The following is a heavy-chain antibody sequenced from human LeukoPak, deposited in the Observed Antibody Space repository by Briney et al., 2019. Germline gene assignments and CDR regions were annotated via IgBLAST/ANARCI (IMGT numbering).Heavy chain of an antibody. CDR3: AIYYDSSGYETMNAFDI. CDR1: GFTFSSYG. Sequence: GGSLRLSCAASGFTFSSYGMHWVRQAPGKGLEWVAVIWYDGSNKYYAGSVKGRFTISRDNSKNTVYLQMNSLRAEDTAVYYCAIYYDSSGYETMNAFDIWGQGTMVTVSS. J-gene: IGHJ3*02. V-gene: IGHV3-33*01. D-gene: IGHD3-22*01. CDR2: IWYDGSNK.